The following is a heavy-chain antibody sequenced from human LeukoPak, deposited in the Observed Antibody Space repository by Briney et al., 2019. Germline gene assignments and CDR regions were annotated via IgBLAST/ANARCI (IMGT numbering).Heavy chain of an antibody. V-gene: IGHV1-2*02. J-gene: IGHJ4*02. Sequence: GASVKVSCKASGYTFTDYYIHWVRQAPGQGLEWMAWINPYSGGTYYAQNFHDRITLTRDTSISTAYMELSRLRSDDTAIYYCARANALYCSSTSCLFDYWGQGTLVTVSS. CDR2: INPYSGGT. CDR1: GYTFTDYY. CDR3: ARANALYCSSTSCLFDY. D-gene: IGHD2-2*01.